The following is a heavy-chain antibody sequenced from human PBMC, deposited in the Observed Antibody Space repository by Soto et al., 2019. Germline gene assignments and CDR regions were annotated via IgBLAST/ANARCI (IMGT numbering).Heavy chain of an antibody. CDR1: GYKFTTFW. D-gene: IGHD2-15*01. CDR2: IDPTDSFT. V-gene: IGHV5-10-1*01. CDR3: ARPASGGSRDAFDV. J-gene: IGHJ3*01. Sequence: PGESLKISCKASGYKFTTFWLNWVRQTPGKGLEWLGRIDPTDSFTNYSPPFEGHVTILVDRSISTAYLQWNSLQASDTAIYYCARPASGGSRDAFDVWGQGTTVTVSS.